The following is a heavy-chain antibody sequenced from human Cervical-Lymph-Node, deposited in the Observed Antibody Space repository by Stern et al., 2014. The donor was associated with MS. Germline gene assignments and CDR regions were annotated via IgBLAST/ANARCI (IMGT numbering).Heavy chain of an antibody. Sequence: QLVESGGDLAQPGRSLRLSCAASGFTFHNHAMHWVRQAPGRGLEWVAGINWNRGTVGYADSVKGRFTISRDNAKNSLYLQMNSLRSDDTALYYCTKDPAYDCGDDCSPYYFDSWGQGTLVTVSS. V-gene: IGHV3-9*01. CDR2: INWNRGTV. CDR1: GFTFHNHA. CDR3: TKDPAYDCGDDCSPYYFDS. D-gene: IGHD2-21*02. J-gene: IGHJ4*02.